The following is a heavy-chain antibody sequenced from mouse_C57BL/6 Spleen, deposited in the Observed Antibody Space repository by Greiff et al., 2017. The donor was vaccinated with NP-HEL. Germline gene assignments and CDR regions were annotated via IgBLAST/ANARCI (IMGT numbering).Heavy chain of an antibody. V-gene: IGHV3-6*01. Sequence: EVQLVESGPGLVKPSQSLSLTCSVTGYSITSGYYWNWIRQFPGNKLEWMGYISYDGSNNYNPSLKNRISITRDTSKNQFFLKLNSVTTEDTATYYCAREFDGYYDWGQGTTLTVSS. J-gene: IGHJ2*01. CDR3: AREFDGYYD. D-gene: IGHD2-3*01. CDR2: ISYDGSN. CDR1: GYSITSGYY.